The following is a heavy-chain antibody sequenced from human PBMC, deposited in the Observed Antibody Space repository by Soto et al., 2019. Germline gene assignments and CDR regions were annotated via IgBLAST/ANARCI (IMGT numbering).Heavy chain of an antibody. CDR3: ARALTYYGSGRNILSDY. V-gene: IGHV1-8*01. Sequence: QVQLVQSGAEVKKPGASVKVSCKASGYTFTSYDINWVRQATGQGLAWMGWMNPNSGNTGYAQKFQGRVTMTRNTSISTAYMELSSLRSEDTAVYYCARALTYYGSGRNILSDYWGQGTLVTVSS. D-gene: IGHD3-10*01. CDR2: MNPNSGNT. J-gene: IGHJ4*02. CDR1: GYTFTSYD.